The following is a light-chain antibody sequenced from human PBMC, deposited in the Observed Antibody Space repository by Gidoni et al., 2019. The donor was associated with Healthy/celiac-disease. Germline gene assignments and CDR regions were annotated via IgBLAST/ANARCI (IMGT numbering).Light chain of an antibody. J-gene: IGKJ2*01. CDR3: QQYNNWPPYT. V-gene: IGKV3-15*01. CDR1: QSVSSN. CDR2: GAS. Sequence: VPTQPPATLSVSPGERATLSCRASQSVSSNLAWYQQKPGQAPRLLIYGASTRATGIPARFSGSGSGTEFTLTISSLQSEDFAVYYCQQYNNWPPYTFGQGTKLEIK.